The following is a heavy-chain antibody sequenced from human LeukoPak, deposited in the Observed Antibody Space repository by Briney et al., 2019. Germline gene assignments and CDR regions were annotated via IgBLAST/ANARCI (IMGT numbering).Heavy chain of an antibody. J-gene: IGHJ4*02. V-gene: IGHV7-4-1*02. CDR3: ARGRGSGYSSSNPRGEFDY. CDR2: INTNTGNP. Sequence: ASVKVSCKASGYTFTSYAMNWVRQAPGQGLEWMGWINTNTGNPTYAQGFTGRFVFSLDTSVSTAYLQISSLKAEDTAVYYCARGRGSGYSSSNPRGEFDYWGQGTLVTVSS. D-gene: IGHD6-13*01. CDR1: GYTFTSYA.